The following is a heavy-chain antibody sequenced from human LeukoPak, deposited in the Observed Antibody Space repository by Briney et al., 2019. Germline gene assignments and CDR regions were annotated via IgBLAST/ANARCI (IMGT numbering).Heavy chain of an antibody. CDR3: ARDLNRNWFDP. Sequence: PGGYLRLSCVDSGFTFSSYDMSWVRQIPGKGLEWVSAISASGGSTYYADSVKGRFTISRDNSKSTLYLQMNSLRAEDTAIFYCARDLNRNWFDPWGQGTLVTVSS. D-gene: IGHD1-14*01. V-gene: IGHV3-23*01. CDR2: ISASGGST. J-gene: IGHJ5*02. CDR1: GFTFSSYD.